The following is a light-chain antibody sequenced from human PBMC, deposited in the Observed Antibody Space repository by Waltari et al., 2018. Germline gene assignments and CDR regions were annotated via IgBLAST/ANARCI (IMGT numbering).Light chain of an antibody. V-gene: IGLV2-23*02. Sequence: QSALTQPASVSGSPGQSITISCTGTSSNVGFYNLVSWYQQHPHKAPKLLVYEVIERPSGVLSRFSGSKSGNTASLTISGLQAEDEADYYCCSYAGRNIWVFGGGTKVTVL. CDR3: CSYAGRNIWV. CDR1: SSNVGFYNL. CDR2: EVI. J-gene: IGLJ3*02.